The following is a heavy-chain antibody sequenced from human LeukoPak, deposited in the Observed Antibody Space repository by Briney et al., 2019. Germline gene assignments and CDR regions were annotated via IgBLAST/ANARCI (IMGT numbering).Heavy chain of an antibody. D-gene: IGHD3-3*01. CDR1: GYTFTSYG. CDR3: ARGHYDFWSGHLVIDY. CDR2: ISAYNGNT. Sequence: GASVKVSCKASGYTFTSYGISWVRQAPGQGLEWMGWISAYNGNTNYAQKLQGRVTVTTDTSTSTAYMGLRSLRSDDTAVYYCARGHYDFWSGHLVIDYWGQGTLVTVSA. V-gene: IGHV1-18*01. J-gene: IGHJ4*02.